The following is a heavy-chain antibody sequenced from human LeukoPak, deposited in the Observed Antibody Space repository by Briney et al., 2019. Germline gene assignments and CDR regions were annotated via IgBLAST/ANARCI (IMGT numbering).Heavy chain of an antibody. CDR2: IYYSGST. Sequence: PSETLSLTCTVSGGSISSSSYYWGWVRQPPGKGLEWIGSIYYSGSTYYNPTLKSRVTISVDTSKNQFSLKLCSVTAADTAVYYCARDMGGTVTLDVWGQGTTVTVSS. V-gene: IGHV4-39*07. CDR3: ARDMGGTVTLDV. CDR1: GGSISSSSYY. J-gene: IGHJ6*02. D-gene: IGHD4-17*01.